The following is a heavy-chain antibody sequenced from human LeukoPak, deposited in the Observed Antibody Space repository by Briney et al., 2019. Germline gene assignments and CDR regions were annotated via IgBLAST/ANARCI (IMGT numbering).Heavy chain of an antibody. CDR1: GFTFSSYA. J-gene: IGHJ4*02. D-gene: IGHD3-10*01. CDR3: AKVRVTMVRGVIYYFDY. V-gene: IGHV3-23*01. CDR2: TSGSGGST. Sequence: GGSLRLSCAASGFTFSSYAMSWVRQAPGKGLEWVSATSGSGGSTYYADSVKGRFTISRDNSKNTLYLQMNGLRAEDTAVYYCAKVRVTMVRGVIYYFDYWGQGTLVTVSS.